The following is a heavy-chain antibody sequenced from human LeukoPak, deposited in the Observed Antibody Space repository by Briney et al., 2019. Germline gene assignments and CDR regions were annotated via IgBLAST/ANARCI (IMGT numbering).Heavy chain of an antibody. J-gene: IGHJ6*03. CDR1: GGSFSGYY. V-gene: IGHV4-34*01. CDR3: ARQGIAAAGQYYYYYYMDV. Sequence: SETLSLTCAVYGGSFSGYYWSWIRQPPGKGLEWVGEINHSGSTNYNPSLKSRVTISVDTSKNQFSLKLSSVTAADTAVYYCARQGIAAAGQYYYYYYMDVWGKGTTVTISS. D-gene: IGHD6-13*01. CDR2: INHSGST.